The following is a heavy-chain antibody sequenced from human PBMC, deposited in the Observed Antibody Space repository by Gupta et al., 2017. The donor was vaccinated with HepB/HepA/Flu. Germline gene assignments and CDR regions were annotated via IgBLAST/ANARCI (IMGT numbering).Heavy chain of an antibody. CDR3: AKDSIVVVPAAKVDAFDI. J-gene: IGHJ3*02. D-gene: IGHD2-2*01. CDR1: GFTFSSYA. V-gene: IGHV3-23*01. Sequence: EVQLLESGGGLVQPGGSLRLSCAASGFTFSSYAMSWVRQAPGKGLEWVSAISGSGGSTYYADSVKGRVTISRDNSKNTLYLQMNSLRAEDTAVYYCAKDSIVVVPAAKVDAFDIWGQGTMVTVSS. CDR2: ISGSGGST.